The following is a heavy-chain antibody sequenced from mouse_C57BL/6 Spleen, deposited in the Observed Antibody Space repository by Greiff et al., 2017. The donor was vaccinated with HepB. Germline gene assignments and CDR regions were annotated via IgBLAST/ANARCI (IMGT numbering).Heavy chain of an antibody. D-gene: IGHD1-1*01. Sequence: VQLQQSGAELAKPGASVKLSCKASGYTFTSYWMHWVKQRPGQGLEWIGYNNPSSGYTKYNQKFKDKATLTADKSSSTAYMQLSSLTYEDSAVYYCARAIYYYGSILYYFDYWGQGTTLTVSS. J-gene: IGHJ2*01. V-gene: IGHV1-7*01. CDR1: GYTFTSYW. CDR3: ARAIYYYGSILYYFDY. CDR2: NNPSSGYT.